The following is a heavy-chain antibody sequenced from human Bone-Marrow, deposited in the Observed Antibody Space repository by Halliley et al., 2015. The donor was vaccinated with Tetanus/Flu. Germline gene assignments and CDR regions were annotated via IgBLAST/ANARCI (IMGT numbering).Heavy chain of an antibody. J-gene: IGHJ2*01. CDR3: ARDLGAGYAWYFDL. CDR2: IIGSSDFI. CDR1: GFPFSSYT. V-gene: IGHV3-21*01. D-gene: IGHD3-16*01. Sequence: SLRLSCAASGFPFSSYTMNWVRQAPGQGLEWVSSIIGSSDFIYYADSVKGRFTISRDNAKNSLSLQMNNLRAEDTAVYYCARDLGAGYAWYFDLWGRGTLVTVSS.